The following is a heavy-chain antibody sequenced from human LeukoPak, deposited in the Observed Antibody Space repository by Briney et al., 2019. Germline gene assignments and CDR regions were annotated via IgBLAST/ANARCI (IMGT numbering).Heavy chain of an antibody. CDR1: GFNFTIFP. V-gene: IGHV3-23*01. CDR2: ISGTGGTT. D-gene: IGHD3-16*01. CDR3: AKDGKLRLGELTLSRSPFGS. J-gene: IGHJ4*02. Sequence: GGSLRLSCVASGFNFTIFPMSWVRQAPGKGLQCVSSISGTGGTTYYADSVKGRFTISRDNSNNTLYLQMNSLRAEDTAVYYCAKDGKLRLGELTLSRSPFGSWGQGTRVTVSS.